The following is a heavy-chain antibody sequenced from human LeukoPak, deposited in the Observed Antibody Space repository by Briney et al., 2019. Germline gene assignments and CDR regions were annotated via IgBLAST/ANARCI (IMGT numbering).Heavy chain of an antibody. J-gene: IGHJ4*02. CDR2: ISSSSSTI. CDR1: GFTFSSYS. D-gene: IGHD3-22*01. V-gene: IGHV3-48*01. Sequence: PGGSLRLSCAASGFTFSSYSMNWVRQAPGKGLEWVSYISSSSSTIYYADSVKGRFTISRDNAKNSLYLQMNSLRVEDTAVYYCARGEYYYDGGYWGQGTLVTVSS. CDR3: ARGEYYYDGGY.